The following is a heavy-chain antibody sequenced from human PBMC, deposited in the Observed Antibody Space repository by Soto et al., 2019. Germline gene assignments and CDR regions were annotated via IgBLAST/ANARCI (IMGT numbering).Heavy chain of an antibody. J-gene: IGHJ4*02. Sequence: PSETLSLTCSVSGDSLNNHYWTWIRQSPGKGLEWIGNIYDSGSTRYSPALKSRVSMSVDTSKNLFSLKMNSAPAADTAVYYCASSSMVPVAYFDFWGQGTVVTVPS. CDR3: ASSSMVPVAYFDF. V-gene: IGHV4-59*11. CDR2: IYDSGST. CDR1: GDSLNNHY. D-gene: IGHD3-10*01.